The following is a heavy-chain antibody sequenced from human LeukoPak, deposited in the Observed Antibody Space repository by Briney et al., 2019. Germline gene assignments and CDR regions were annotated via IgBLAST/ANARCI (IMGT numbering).Heavy chain of an antibody. J-gene: IGHJ5*02. Sequence: GGSLRLSCGVSGFSVSNNHMSWVRQAPGKGLEWLSVLFSGASTNYADSVKGRFTISRDNSKNTLFLQMNSLRPEDTAVYYCARDALYSSNWFDPWGQGTLVTVSS. CDR1: GFSVSNNH. V-gene: IGHV3-53*05. CDR3: ARDALYSSNWFDP. CDR2: LFSGAST. D-gene: IGHD6-19*01.